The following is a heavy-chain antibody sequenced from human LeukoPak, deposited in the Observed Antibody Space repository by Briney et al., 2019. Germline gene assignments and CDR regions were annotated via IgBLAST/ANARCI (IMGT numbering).Heavy chain of an antibody. V-gene: IGHV3-11*03. CDR2: ISSSSSYT. CDR1: GFTFSDYY. Sequence: KPGGSLRLSCAASGFTFSDYYMNWIRQAPGKGLEWVSYISSSSSYTNYADSVKGRFTISRDNAKNSLYLQMNSLRAEDTAVYYCARTLEDTAMVVHSWGQGTLVTVSS. J-gene: IGHJ4*02. CDR3: ARTLEDTAMVVHS. D-gene: IGHD5-18*01.